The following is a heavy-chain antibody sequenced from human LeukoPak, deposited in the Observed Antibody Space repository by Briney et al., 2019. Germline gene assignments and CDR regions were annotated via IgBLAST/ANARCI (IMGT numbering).Heavy chain of an antibody. CDR1: GGTFSSYA. Sequence: GASVKVSCKASGGTFSSYAISWVRQAPGQGLEWMGGIIPIFGTANYAQKFQGRVTITADESTSTAYMELSSLRSEDTAVYYCASSPVIAVAFVYWGQGTLVTVSS. CDR3: ASSPVIAVAFVY. V-gene: IGHV1-69*01. D-gene: IGHD6-19*01. CDR2: IIPIFGTA. J-gene: IGHJ4*02.